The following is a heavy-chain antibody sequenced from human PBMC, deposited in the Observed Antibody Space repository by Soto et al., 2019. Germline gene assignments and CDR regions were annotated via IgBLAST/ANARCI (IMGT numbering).Heavy chain of an antibody. V-gene: IGHV3-23*01. CDR1: GFTFSSYA. CDR2: ISGNSGKT. CDR3: AKLGFVLMELYYFHQ. Sequence: GGSLRLSCTASGFTFSSYAMSWVRQAPGKELEWVSTISGNSGKTNYAESVKGRFSISRDNSKNTVHLQLDSLRAEDTAVYFCAKLGFVLMELYYFHQWGHGTLITVSS. D-gene: IGHD2-8*01. J-gene: IGHJ4*01.